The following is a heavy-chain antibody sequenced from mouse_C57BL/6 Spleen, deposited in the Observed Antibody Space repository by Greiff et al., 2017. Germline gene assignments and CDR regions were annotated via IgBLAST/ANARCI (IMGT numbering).Heavy chain of an antibody. J-gene: IGHJ2*01. CDR1: GYAFSSSW. CDR3: APKGGYFDY. CDR2: IYPGDGDT. V-gene: IGHV1-82*01. Sequence: VQLQQSGPELVKPGASVKISCKASGYAFSSSWMNWVKQRPGKGLEWIGRIYPGDGDTNYNGKFKGKATLTADKSSSTAYMQRSSLTSEDSAVYFCAPKGGYFDYWGQGTTLTVSS.